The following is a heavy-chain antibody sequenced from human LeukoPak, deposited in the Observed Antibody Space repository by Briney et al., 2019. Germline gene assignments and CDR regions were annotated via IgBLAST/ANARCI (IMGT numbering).Heavy chain of an antibody. CDR1: GFTFSSYT. CDR3: AKNVGATGSYAMDV. V-gene: IGHV3-43*02. Sequence: GGSLRLSCAASGFTFSSYTMSWVRQAPGKGLEWVSLITGDGGSAYYADSVKGRFTISRDSSKNSLYLQMNSLRTEDTALYYCAKNVGATGSYAMDVWGQGTTVTVSS. D-gene: IGHD1-26*01. CDR2: ITGDGGSA. J-gene: IGHJ6*02.